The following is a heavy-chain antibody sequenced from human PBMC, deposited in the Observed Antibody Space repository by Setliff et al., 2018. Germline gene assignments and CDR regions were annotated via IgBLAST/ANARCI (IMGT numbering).Heavy chain of an antibody. D-gene: IGHD6-25*01. V-gene: IGHV3-21*01. CDR1: GFNFGNSN. Sequence: GESLKISCAASGFNFGNSNMNWVRQAPGKGLEWISSINPHNDYIYYADSVKGRFTISRDNAKFSVYLQMNSLGAEDTAVYYCARSPANGGHDAFDIWGQGTMVTVSS. CDR3: ARSPANGGHDAFDI. CDR2: INPHNDYI. J-gene: IGHJ3*02.